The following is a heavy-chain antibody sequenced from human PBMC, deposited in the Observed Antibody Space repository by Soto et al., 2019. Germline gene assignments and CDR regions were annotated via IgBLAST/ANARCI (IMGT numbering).Heavy chain of an antibody. CDR3: ARSYYDILTGPGAFDY. CDR1: GDSISTPIYY. V-gene: IGHV4-39*07. CDR2: IYYSGRT. J-gene: IGHJ4*02. D-gene: IGHD3-9*01. Sequence: SETLSLTCTVSGDSISTPIYYWGWIRQPPGKGLEWIASIYYSGRTDYNPSLKSRVTISVDTSKNQFSLKLSFVTAADTAVYYCARSYYDILTGPGAFDYWGQGTLVTVSS.